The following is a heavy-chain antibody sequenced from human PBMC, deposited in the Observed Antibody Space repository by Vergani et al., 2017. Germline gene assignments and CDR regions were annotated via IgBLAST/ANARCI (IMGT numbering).Heavy chain of an antibody. Sequence: QVQLQQWGAGLLKPSETLSLTCAVSGYSISSGYYWSWIRQPPGKGLEWIGYIYYSGSTYYNPSLKSRVTISVDTSKNQFSLKLSSVTAADTAVYYCARDRPSDSITNDAFDIWGQGTMVTVSS. V-gene: IGHV4-30-4*08. J-gene: IGHJ3*02. CDR2: IYYSGST. D-gene: IGHD3-22*01. CDR1: GYSISSGYY. CDR3: ARDRPSDSITNDAFDI.